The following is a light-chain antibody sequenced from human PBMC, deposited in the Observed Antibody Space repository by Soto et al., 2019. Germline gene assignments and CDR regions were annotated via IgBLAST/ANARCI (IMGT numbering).Light chain of an antibody. CDR3: QQRSNCPLT. Sequence: EIVFTQSPTTLSLSPGERATLPCRASQSVSSYLAWYQQKPGQAPRLLIYDASNRATGIPARFSGSGSGTDFTLTISSLEPEDFAVYYCQQRSNCPLTFGGGTKVDI. CDR1: QSVSSY. J-gene: IGKJ4*01. V-gene: IGKV3-11*01. CDR2: DAS.